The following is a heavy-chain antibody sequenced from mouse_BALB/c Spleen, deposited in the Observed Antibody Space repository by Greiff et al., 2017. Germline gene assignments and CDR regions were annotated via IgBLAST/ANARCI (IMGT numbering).Heavy chain of an antibody. J-gene: IGHJ4*01. CDR1: GFNIKDTY. CDR3: ARNYYDYDGDYYAMDD. CDR2: IDPANGNT. D-gene: IGHD2-4*01. Sequence: VQLQQSGAELVKPGASVKLSCTASGFNIKDTYMHWVKQRPEQGLEWIGRIDPANGNTKYDPKFQGKATITADTSSNTAYLQLSSLTSEDTAVYHCARNYYDYDGDYYAMDDWGQGTSVTVSS. V-gene: IGHV14-3*02.